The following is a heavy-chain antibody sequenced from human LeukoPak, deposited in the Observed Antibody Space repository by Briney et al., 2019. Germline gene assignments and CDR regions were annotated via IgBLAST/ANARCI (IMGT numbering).Heavy chain of an antibody. CDR2: MNPNSGNT. V-gene: IGHV1-8*01. CDR1: GYTFTSYD. CDR3: ARVVGSSWWNYYYYYYMDV. J-gene: IGHJ6*03. Sequence: ASVKVSCKASGYTFTSYDINWVRQATGQGLEWMGWMNPNSGNTGYAQKFQGRVTMTRNTSISTAYMELSSLRSEDTAVYYCARVVGSSWWNYYYYYYMDVWGKGTTVTISS. D-gene: IGHD6-13*01.